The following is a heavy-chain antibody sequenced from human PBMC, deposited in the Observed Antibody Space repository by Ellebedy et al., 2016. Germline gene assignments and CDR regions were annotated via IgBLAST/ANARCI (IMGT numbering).Heavy chain of an antibody. V-gene: IGHV5-51*01. CDR2: IYPGDSDI. D-gene: IGHD1-26*01. J-gene: IGHJ3*01. Sequence: GESLKISCKGSGYSFTNFWIGWVRQMPGKGLEWMGIIYPGDSDIRYSPSFQGQFTISVDKSINTAYLQWSSLKASDTAMYYCARRGDSESPPIHAFDFWGLGTMVTVSS. CDR1: GYSFTNFW. CDR3: ARRGDSESPPIHAFDF.